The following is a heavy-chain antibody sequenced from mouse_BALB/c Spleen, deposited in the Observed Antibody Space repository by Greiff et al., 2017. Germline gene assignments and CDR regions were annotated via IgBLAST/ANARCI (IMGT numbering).Heavy chain of an antibody. Sequence: EVQLVESGGGLVQPGGSLKLSCAASGFTFSSYGMSWVRQTPDKRLELVATINSNGGSTYYPDSVKGRFTISRDNAKNTLYLQMSRLKSEDAAMYYCARDGNYFDVWGEGTTVTVSS. D-gene: IGHD2-1*01. CDR2: INSNGGST. CDR3: ARDGNYFDV. CDR1: GFTFSSYG. V-gene: IGHV5-6-3*01. J-gene: IGHJ1*01.